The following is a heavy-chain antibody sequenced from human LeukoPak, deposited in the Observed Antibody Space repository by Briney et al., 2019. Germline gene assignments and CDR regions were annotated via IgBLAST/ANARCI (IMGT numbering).Heavy chain of an antibody. V-gene: IGHV3-74*01. D-gene: IGHD3-10*01. CDR2: ISGDGRAT. J-gene: IGHJ4*02. Sequence: GGSMRLSCAASGFILTDYWMHWVRQGPGKELMWVARISGDGRATTYADSVKGRFTISRDNSKNTVFLQMRSVRVEDTAVYFCARAGRGRDTSHYDSWGRGTQVSVSS. CDR3: ARAGRGRDTSHYDS. CDR1: GFILTDYW.